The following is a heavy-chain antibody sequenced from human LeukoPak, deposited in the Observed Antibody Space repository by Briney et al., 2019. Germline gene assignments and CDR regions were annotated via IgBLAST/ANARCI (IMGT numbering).Heavy chain of an antibody. J-gene: IGHJ4*02. Sequence: PGGSLRLSCAASGFTFSSYGMHWVRQAPGKGLEWVAFIRYDGSNKYYADSVKGRFTISRDNSKNTLYLQMNSLRAEDTAVYYCAKDPQSYSSSSFFDYWGQGTLVTVSS. CDR3: AKDPQSYSSSSFFDY. V-gene: IGHV3-30*02. D-gene: IGHD6-6*01. CDR1: GFTFSSYG. CDR2: IRYDGSNK.